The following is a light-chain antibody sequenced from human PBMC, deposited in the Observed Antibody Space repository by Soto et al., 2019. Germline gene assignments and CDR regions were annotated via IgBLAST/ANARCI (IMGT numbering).Light chain of an antibody. CDR2: GAS. CDR1: QSVSSN. J-gene: IGKJ5*01. V-gene: IGKV3-15*01. CDR3: QQYNNWPVT. Sequence: IVMAQSAVTLSVSPGEIAALFCMASQSVSSNLAWYQQKPGQAPRSLIYGASTRATGIPARFSGSGSGTEFTLTISSLQSEDFAVYYCQQYNNWPVTFGQGTRLEIK.